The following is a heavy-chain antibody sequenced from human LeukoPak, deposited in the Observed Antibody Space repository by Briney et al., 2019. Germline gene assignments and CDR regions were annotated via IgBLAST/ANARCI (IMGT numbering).Heavy chain of an antibody. CDR1: GGSISSYY. CDR3: ARDHDSSGP. J-gene: IGHJ5*02. CDR2: IYYSGST. Sequence: SETLSLTCTVSGGSISSYYWSWIRQPPGKGLEWIGYIYYSGSTNYNPSLKSRVTISVDTSKNQFSLKMSSVTAADTAVYYCARDHDSSGPWGQGTLVTVSS. D-gene: IGHD3-22*01. V-gene: IGHV4-59*08.